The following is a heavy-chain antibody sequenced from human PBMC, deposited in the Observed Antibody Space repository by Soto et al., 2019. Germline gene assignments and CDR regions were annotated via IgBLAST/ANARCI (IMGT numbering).Heavy chain of an antibody. J-gene: IGHJ6*02. V-gene: IGHV3-11*06. CDR1: GFTFSDYY. CDR3: ARVPYYYTSGTDYGMDV. Sequence: QVQLVESGGGLVKPGGSLRLSCAASGFTFSDYYMSWIRQAPGKGLEWVSYISSSGSYTNYPDSVEGRFTISRDNVKNSLYLQMNSLRGDDTAVYYCARVPYYYTSGTDYGMDVWGQGTTVTVSS. CDR2: ISSSGSYT. D-gene: IGHD3-10*01.